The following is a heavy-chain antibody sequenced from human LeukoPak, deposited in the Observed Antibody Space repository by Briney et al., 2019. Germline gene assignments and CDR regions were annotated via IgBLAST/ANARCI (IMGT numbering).Heavy chain of an antibody. V-gene: IGHV1-69*06. CDR3: ARLYSYGFGYFDY. Sequence: GASVKVSCKASGGTFSSYAISWVRQAPGQGLEWMGGIIPIFGTANYAQKFQGRVTITADKSTSTAYMELSSLRSEDTAVYYCARLYSYGFGYFDYWGQGTLVTVSS. D-gene: IGHD5-18*01. J-gene: IGHJ4*02. CDR1: GGTFSSYA. CDR2: IIPIFGTA.